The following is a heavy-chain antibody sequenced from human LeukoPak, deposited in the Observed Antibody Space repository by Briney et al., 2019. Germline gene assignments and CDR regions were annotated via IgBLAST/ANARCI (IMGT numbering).Heavy chain of an antibody. J-gene: IGHJ4*02. CDR1: GGPISSYY. D-gene: IGHD6-13*01. CDR2: IYYSGST. V-gene: IGHV4-59*01. Sequence: SSENLSLTCTVSGGPISSYYWSWIRQPPGKGLEWIGYIYYSGSTNYNPSLKSRVTISVDTSKNQFSLKLSSVTAADTAVYYCARGSSLPLDYWGQGTLVTVSS. CDR3: ARGSSLPLDY.